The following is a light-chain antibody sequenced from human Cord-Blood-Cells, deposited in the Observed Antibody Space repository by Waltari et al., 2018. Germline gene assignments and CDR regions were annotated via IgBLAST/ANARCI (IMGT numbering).Light chain of an antibody. V-gene: IGKV1-5*03. Sequence: DIQMTQYPSTLSATVGERVTITCRASQSISSWLAWYQQKPGKAPKLLIYKSSSLESGVPSRFSGSGSGTEFTLTISSLQPDDFATYYCQQYNSYLYTFGQGTKLEIK. J-gene: IGKJ2*01. CDR1: QSISSW. CDR3: QQYNSYLYT. CDR2: KSS.